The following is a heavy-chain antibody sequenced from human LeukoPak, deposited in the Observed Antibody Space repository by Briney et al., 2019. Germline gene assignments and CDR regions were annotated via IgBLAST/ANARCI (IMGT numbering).Heavy chain of an antibody. CDR3: ARVLPYDYINRFDR. D-gene: IGHD4-11*01. J-gene: IGHJ5*02. V-gene: IGHV3-23*01. CDR1: GFTFSSYA. Sequence: QPGGSLRLSCAASGFTFSSYAMSWVRQAPGKGLEWVSAISGSGGSTYYADSVKGRSTISRDNAKNSLYLQMNSLRAEDTAVYYCARVLPYDYINRFDRWGQGTLVTVSS. CDR2: ISGSGGST.